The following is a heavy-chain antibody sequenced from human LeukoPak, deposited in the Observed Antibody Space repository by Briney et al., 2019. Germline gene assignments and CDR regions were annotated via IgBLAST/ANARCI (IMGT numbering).Heavy chain of an antibody. J-gene: IGHJ4*02. CDR2: IYYSGST. Sequence: SSETLSLTRTVSGGSISSYYWSWIRQPPGKGLEWIGYIYYSGSTNYNPSLKSRVTISVDTSKNQFSLKLSSVTAADTAVYYCASSWDLSGLDYWGQGTLVTVSS. D-gene: IGHD3-10*01. CDR1: GGSISSYY. V-gene: IGHV4-59*01. CDR3: ASSWDLSGLDY.